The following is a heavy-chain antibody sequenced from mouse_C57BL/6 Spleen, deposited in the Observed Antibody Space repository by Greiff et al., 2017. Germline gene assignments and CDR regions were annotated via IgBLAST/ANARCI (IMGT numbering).Heavy chain of an antibody. CDR1: GFNIKDYY. CDR2: FDPEDGET. V-gene: IGHV14-2*01. J-gene: IGHJ2*01. D-gene: IGHD4-1*01. Sequence: VHVKQSGAELVKPGASVKLSCTASGFNIKDYYMHWVKQRTEQGLEWIGRFDPEDGETKYAPKFQGKATITADPSSHTAYLQLSSLTSEDTAVYYCARRWEEVDYWGQGTTLTVSA. CDR3: ARRWEEVDY.